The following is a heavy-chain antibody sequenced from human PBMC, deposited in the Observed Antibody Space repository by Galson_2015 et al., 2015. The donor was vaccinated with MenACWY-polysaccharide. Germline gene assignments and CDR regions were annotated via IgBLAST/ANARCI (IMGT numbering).Heavy chain of an antibody. J-gene: IGHJ4*02. CDR1: GFSFRDYY. V-gene: IGHV3-11*01. CDR3: ARFYDFWSGYYVDY. D-gene: IGHD3-3*01. CDR2: ISGTSSTI. Sequence: SLRLCCAASGFSFRDYYMSWIRQAPGKGLEWVSYISGTSSTIHYSESVEGQFTISRDNAKNSLFLEMNSLRVEDTAVYFCARFYDFWSGYYVDYWGQGTVVTVSS.